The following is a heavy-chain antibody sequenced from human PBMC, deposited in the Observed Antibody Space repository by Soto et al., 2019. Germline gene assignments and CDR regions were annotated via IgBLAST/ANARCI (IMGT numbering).Heavy chain of an antibody. D-gene: IGHD2-2*01. V-gene: IGHV3-30*18. CDR3: AKALLPYCSSTSCYGYFQY. CDR2: ISYDGSNK. Sequence: GSLTLSCAASGFTFSSSGIPWVFKAPGKGLEWVAVISYDGSNKYYADSVKGRFTISRDNSKNTLYLQMNSLRAEDTAVYYCAKALLPYCSSTSCYGYFQYWGQGTLVTGSS. J-gene: IGHJ1*01. CDR1: GFTFSSSG.